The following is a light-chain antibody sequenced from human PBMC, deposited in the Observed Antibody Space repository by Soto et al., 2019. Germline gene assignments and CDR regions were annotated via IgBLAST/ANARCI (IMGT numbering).Light chain of an antibody. CDR3: QHRMNWPLT. CDR2: DAS. CDR1: QSVSSRF. J-gene: IGKJ5*01. V-gene: IGKV3-11*01. Sequence: EIVLTQSPGTLSLSPGERATLACRARQSVSSRFLAWYQQKPGQAPRLLIYDASNRATGVPARFTGSGSETDFTLTISSLEPEDFAVYYCQHRMNWPLTFGQGTRLEIK.